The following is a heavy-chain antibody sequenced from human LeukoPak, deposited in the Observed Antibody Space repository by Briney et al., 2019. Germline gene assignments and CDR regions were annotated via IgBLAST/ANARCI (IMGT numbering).Heavy chain of an antibody. J-gene: IGHJ4*02. CDR2: ISSNGDNT. V-gene: IGHV3-64D*06. CDR3: VRGTGY. CDR1: GFTFSTYV. Sequence: GGSLRLSCSVSGFTFSTYVMHWVRQAPGKGLEYVSAISSNGDNTYYAESVKGRFTISRDNSKNTLYLQMSSLRADDTAVYYCVRGTGYWGQGTLVTVSS.